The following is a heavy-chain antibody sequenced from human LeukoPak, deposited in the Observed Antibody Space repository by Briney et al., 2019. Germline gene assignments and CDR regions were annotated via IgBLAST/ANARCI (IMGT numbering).Heavy chain of an antibody. V-gene: IGHV4-59*01. CDR1: GGSISSYY. CDR2: IYYSGST. Sequence: PSETLSLTCTVSGGSISSYYWSWIRQPPGKGLEWIGYIYYSGSTNYNPSLKSRVTISVDTSKNQFSLKLSSVTAADTAVYYCAREQTPVLRYFDLSPHDAFDIWGQGTMVTVSS. J-gene: IGHJ3*02. CDR3: AREQTPVLRYFDLSPHDAFDI. D-gene: IGHD3-9*01.